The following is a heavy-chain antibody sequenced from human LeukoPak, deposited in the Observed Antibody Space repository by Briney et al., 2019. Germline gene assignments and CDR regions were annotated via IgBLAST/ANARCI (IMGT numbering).Heavy chain of an antibody. V-gene: IGHV3-23*01. Sequence: GGSLRLSCAASGFTFSSYAMSWVRQAPGKGLEWVSAISGSGGSTYYADSVKGRFTISRDNSKNTLYLQMNSLRAEDTAVHYCAREVIVVPDAFDIWGQGTMVTVSS. D-gene: IGHD3-22*01. CDR2: ISGSGGST. CDR1: GFTFSSYA. J-gene: IGHJ3*02. CDR3: AREVIVVPDAFDI.